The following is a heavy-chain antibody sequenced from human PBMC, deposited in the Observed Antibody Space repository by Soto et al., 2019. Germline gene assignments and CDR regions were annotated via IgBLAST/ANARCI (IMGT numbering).Heavy chain of an antibody. Sequence: SETLSLTCTVSGGSISSGGYYWSWIRQHPGKGLEWIGYIYYSGSTYYNPSLKSRVTISVDTSKNQFSLKLSSVTAADTAVYYCARDRHSGYDSLVDYWGQGTLVTVSS. D-gene: IGHD5-12*01. CDR1: GGSISSGGYY. CDR2: IYYSGST. CDR3: ARDRHSGYDSLVDY. J-gene: IGHJ4*02. V-gene: IGHV4-31*03.